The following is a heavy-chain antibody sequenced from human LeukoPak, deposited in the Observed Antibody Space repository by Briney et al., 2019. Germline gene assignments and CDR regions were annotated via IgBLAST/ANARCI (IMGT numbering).Heavy chain of an antibody. CDR3: ARQSDSSGWSTYGY. CDR1: GGSIRSSTYY. V-gene: IGHV4-39*01. D-gene: IGHD6-19*01. J-gene: IGHJ4*02. CDR2: MYYTGST. Sequence: PSETLSLACTVSGGSIRSSTYYWGWIRQPPGKGLEWIGSMYYTGSTYYSPSLKSRVTISVDTSKNQFSLKLSSVTAADRAVYYCARQSDSSGWSTYGYWGQGTLVTVSS.